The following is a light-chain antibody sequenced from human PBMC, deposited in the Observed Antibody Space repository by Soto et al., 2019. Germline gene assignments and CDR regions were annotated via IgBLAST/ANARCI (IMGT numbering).Light chain of an antibody. CDR1: SSDVGGYNY. J-gene: IGLJ2*01. Sequence: QSALTQPPSAPGSPGQSVTISCTGTSSDVGGYNYVSWYQQHPGKAPKLMIYEVSKRPSGVPDRFSGSKSGNTASLTVSGLQAEDEADYYCSSYAGSNKRFGGGTKLTVL. V-gene: IGLV2-8*01. CDR3: SSYAGSNKR. CDR2: EVS.